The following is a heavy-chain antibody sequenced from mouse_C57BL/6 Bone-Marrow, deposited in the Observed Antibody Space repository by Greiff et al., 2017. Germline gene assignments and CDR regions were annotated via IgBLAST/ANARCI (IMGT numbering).Heavy chain of an antibody. J-gene: IGHJ2*01. D-gene: IGHD2-3*01. Sequence: QVQLLQPGAELVRPGTSVTLSCTASGYTFTSSGMPWVQQTPGHGLEWIGVIAPSDSYTNYNQKFKGKATLTVDTSSSTAYMQLSSLTSEDSAVYYCARDGYYDYFDYWGQGTTLTVSS. V-gene: IGHV1-59*01. CDR2: IAPSDSYT. CDR3: ARDGYYDYFDY. CDR1: GYTFTSSG.